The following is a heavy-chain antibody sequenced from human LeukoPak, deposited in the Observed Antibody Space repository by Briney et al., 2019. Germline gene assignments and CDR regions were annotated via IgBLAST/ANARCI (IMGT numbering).Heavy chain of an antibody. Sequence: SGTLSLTCAVSGGSISSNNWWSWVRQPPGKGLEWIGEIYHSGSTNYNPSLKSRVTMSVDKSKNQFSLKLSSVTAADTAVYYCARAVLDVGVGGLYFDYWGQGTLVTVSS. CDR1: GGSISSNNW. CDR3: ARAVLDVGVGGLYFDY. CDR2: IYHSGST. D-gene: IGHD3-16*01. J-gene: IGHJ4*02. V-gene: IGHV4-4*02.